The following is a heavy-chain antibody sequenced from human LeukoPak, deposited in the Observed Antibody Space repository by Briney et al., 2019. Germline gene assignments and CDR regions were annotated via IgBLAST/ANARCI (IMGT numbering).Heavy chain of an antibody. CDR1: GGTFSSYA. CDR2: IIPIFGTA. D-gene: IGHD3-22*01. V-gene: IGHV1-69*13. J-gene: IGHJ4*02. CDR3: ARRYDSSGYYYFDY. Sequence: ASVKVSCKASGGTFSSYAISWVRQAPGQGLEWMGGIIPIFGTANYAQKFQGRVTITADESTSTAYMELSSLRSEDTAVYYCARRYDSSGYYYFDYWGQGTLVTVSS.